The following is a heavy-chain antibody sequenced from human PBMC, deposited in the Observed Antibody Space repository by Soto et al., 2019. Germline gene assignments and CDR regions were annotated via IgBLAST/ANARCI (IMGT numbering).Heavy chain of an antibody. Sequence: GWSLRLSCAASGFTFSSYWMSWVRQAPGKGLEWVADIKQDGSEKHYVDSVKGRFTISRDNVRNSLYLQMNSLRAEDTAVYYCARYHTSPGIPGARWGHGTLVPVFS. J-gene: IGHJ4*01. V-gene: IGHV3-7*01. CDR3: ARYHTSPGIPGAR. CDR2: IKQDGSEK. CDR1: GFTFSSYW. D-gene: IGHD6-13*01.